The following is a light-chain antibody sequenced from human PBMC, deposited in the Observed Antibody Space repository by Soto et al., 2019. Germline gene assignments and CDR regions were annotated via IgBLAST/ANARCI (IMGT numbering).Light chain of an antibody. CDR1: TSDVGGYNF. CDR3: FSYTSSSTWV. Sequence: QSALTQPASVSGSPGQSITISCTGGTSDVGGYNFVSWYQQHPGKVPRLMIYEINNRPSGVSNRFSGSRSGNPASLTISGLQAEDEADYYCFSYTSSSTWVFGGGTKLTVL. J-gene: IGLJ3*02. V-gene: IGLV2-14*01. CDR2: EIN.